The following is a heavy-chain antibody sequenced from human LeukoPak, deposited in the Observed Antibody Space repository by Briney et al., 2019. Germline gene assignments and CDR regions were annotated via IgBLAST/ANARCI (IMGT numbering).Heavy chain of an antibody. D-gene: IGHD3-10*01. CDR2: FDPEDGET. J-gene: IGHJ6*02. V-gene: IGHV1-24*01. Sequence: ASVKVSCKVSGYTLTELSMHWVRQAPGKGLEWMGGFDPEDGETLYAQKFQGRVSMTEDTSTDTAYMELSSLRSEDTAVYYCATDQRGAGLGFRYGSGSYNGMDVWGQGTTVTVSS. CDR1: GYTLTELS. CDR3: ATDQRGAGLGFRYGSGSYNGMDV.